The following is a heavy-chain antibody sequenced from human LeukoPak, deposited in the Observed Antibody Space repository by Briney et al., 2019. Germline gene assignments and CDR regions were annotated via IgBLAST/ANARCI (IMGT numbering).Heavy chain of an antibody. CDR2: IYYSGST. V-gene: IGHV4-59*01. CDR3: ARDFRGSVDAFDI. Sequence: SETLSLTCTVSGGSISSYYWSWIRQPPGKGLEWIGYIYYSGSTNYNPSLKSRVTISVDTSKNQFSLKLSSVTAADTAVYYCARDFRGSVDAFDIWGQGTMVAVSS. CDR1: GGSISSYY. J-gene: IGHJ3*02.